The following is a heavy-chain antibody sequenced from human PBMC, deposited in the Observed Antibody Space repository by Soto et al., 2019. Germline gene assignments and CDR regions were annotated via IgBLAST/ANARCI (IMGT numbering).Heavy chain of an antibody. Sequence: QLQLQESGSGLVKSSQTLSLTCAVSGGSISSGGHSWGWLRQPPGMGLDWIGYIFQTGSTYYNPSLQSRVTISMDKSKNQFSLKLTSVTAADTAVYYCARLGDCRGGSCYPNWFDPWGQGTLVTVSS. V-gene: IGHV4-30-2*01. CDR3: ARLGDCRGGSCYPNWFDP. CDR2: IFQTGST. D-gene: IGHD2-15*01. J-gene: IGHJ5*02. CDR1: GGSISSGGHS.